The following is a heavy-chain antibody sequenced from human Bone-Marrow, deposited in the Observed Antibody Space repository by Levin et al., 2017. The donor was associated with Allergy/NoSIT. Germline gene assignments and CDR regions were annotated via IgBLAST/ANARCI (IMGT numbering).Heavy chain of an antibody. V-gene: IGHV3-23*01. CDR2: ISGSGGST. CDR1: GFTFSSYA. Sequence: GESLKISCAASGFTFSSYAMSWVRQAPGKGLEWVSAISGSGGSTYYADSVKGRFTISRDNSKNTLYLQMNSLRAEDTAVYYCAKFDGGDFWSGYYPYYYYGMDVWGQGTTVTVSS. J-gene: IGHJ6*02. D-gene: IGHD3-3*01. CDR3: AKFDGGDFWSGYYPYYYYGMDV.